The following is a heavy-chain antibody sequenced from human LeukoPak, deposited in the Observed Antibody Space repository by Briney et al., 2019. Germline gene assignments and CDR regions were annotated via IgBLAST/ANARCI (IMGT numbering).Heavy chain of an antibody. CDR1: GGSISSGDYY. J-gene: IGHJ4*02. D-gene: IGHD4-17*01. CDR3: ARLGGATVTTHNFDY. Sequence: SETLSLTCTVSGGSISSGDYYWRWIRQPPGKGLEWIGYIYYSGSTYYNPSLKSRVTISVDTSKNHFSLKLSSVTAADTAVYYCARLGGATVTTHNFDYWGQGTLVTVSS. CDR2: IYYSGST. V-gene: IGHV4-30-4*08.